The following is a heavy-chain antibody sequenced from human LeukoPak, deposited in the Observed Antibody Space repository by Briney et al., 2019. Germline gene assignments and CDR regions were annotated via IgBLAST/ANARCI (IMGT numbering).Heavy chain of an antibody. J-gene: IGHJ4*02. Sequence: GGSLRLSCAASGFSFSNYAMNWVRQAPGKGLEWVSGISGSGGSIYYADSVKGRIFISRDNSKNTLYLQMNSLRAEDTAVYYCVRHVDFLGFDYWGQGTLVTVSS. CDR1: GFSFSNYA. CDR2: ISGSGGSI. V-gene: IGHV3-23*01. D-gene: IGHD3-3*01. CDR3: VRHVDFLGFDY.